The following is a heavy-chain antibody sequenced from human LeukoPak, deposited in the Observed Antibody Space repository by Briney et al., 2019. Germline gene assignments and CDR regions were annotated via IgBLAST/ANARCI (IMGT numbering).Heavy chain of an antibody. Sequence: SETLSLTCTVSGGSISSASYYWSWIRQPPGKGLEWIGEINHSGSTNYNPSLKSRVTISVDTSKNQFSLKLSSVTAADTAVYYCARLSMVRGVIIRKRGGFDYWGQGTLVTVSS. CDR3: ARLSMVRGVIIRKRGGFDY. CDR2: INHSGST. J-gene: IGHJ4*02. D-gene: IGHD3-10*01. CDR1: GGSISSASYY. V-gene: IGHV4-39*01.